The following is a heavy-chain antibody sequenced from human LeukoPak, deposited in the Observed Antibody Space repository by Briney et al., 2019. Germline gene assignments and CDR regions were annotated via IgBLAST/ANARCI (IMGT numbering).Heavy chain of an antibody. CDR1: GDSISSYY. CDR2: IYYSGST. J-gene: IGHJ4*02. V-gene: IGHV4-59*01. Sequence: PSETLSLTCTVSGDSISSYYWSWIRQPPGKGLEWIGYIYYSGSTNYNPSLKSRVTISVDTSKNQFSLKLSSMTAADTAVYYCARLARRYYFDYWGQGTLVTVSS. CDR3: ARLARRYYFDY.